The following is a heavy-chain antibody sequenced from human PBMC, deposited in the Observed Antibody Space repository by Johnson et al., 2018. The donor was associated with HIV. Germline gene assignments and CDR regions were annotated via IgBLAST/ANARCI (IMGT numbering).Heavy chain of an antibody. D-gene: IGHD6-6*01. CDR2: ISWNSGSI. CDR3: AKDMGRYSSSSAAFDI. CDR1: GFSFDDYA. J-gene: IGHJ3*02. Sequence: VQLVESGGGLVQPGRSLRLSCAASGFSFDDYAMHWVRQVAGKGLEWVSGISWNSGSIGYADSLKGRFTISRDNAKNSLYLQMNSLIAEDTALYYCAKDMGRYSSSSAAFDIWGQGTMVIVSS. V-gene: IGHV3-9*01.